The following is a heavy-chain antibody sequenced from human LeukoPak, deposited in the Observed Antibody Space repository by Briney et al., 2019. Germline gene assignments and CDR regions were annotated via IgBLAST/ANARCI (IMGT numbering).Heavy chain of an antibody. CDR1: GFTFSSYL. J-gene: IGHJ4*02. V-gene: IGHV3-7*01. CDR2: IKEDGSHL. CDR3: ARVICDYVWGSYRCHFDY. D-gene: IGHD3-16*02. Sequence: PGEALILSCATSGFTFSSYLMGWVRQAPGKGLQWVGNIKEDGSHLYYLYSVNGRVTISRDNARNSLHLQMNRLRAEDTAVYFCARVICDYVWGSYRCHFDYWGQGTLVSVSS.